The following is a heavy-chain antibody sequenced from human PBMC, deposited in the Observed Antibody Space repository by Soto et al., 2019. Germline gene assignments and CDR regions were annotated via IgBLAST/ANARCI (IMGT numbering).Heavy chain of an antibody. D-gene: IGHD2-15*01. Sequence: QVQLVQSGAEVKKPGSSVKVSCKASGGTFSSYAISWVRQAPGQGLEWMGGIIPIFGTANYAQKFQGRVTITADESTSTAYRELSSLRSEDTAVYYCAREGYCSGGSCYSLDYWGQGTLVTVSS. J-gene: IGHJ4*02. CDR1: GGTFSSYA. V-gene: IGHV1-69*12. CDR3: AREGYCSGGSCYSLDY. CDR2: IIPIFGTA.